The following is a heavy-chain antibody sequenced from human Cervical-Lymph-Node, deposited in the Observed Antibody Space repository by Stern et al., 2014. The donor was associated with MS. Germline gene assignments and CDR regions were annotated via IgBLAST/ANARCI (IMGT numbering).Heavy chain of an antibody. V-gene: IGHV3-30*03. CDR1: GFTFSSYG. CDR2: IFHDGSHQ. Sequence: VQLVESGGGVVQPGRSLRLSCVASGFTFSSYGIHWVRQAPGKGLEWLAGIFHDGSHQYYAGSVKGRFTISRDNSKNTLYLQMNSLRPEDTAVYYCARDPGTYSYDSSGYPNYWGQGTLVTVSS. CDR3: ARDPGTYSYDSSGYPNY. J-gene: IGHJ4*02. D-gene: IGHD3-22*01.